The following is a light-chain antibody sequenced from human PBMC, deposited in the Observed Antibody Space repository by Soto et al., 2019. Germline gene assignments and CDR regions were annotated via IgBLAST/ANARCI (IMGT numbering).Light chain of an antibody. CDR1: QSVLYSSNNKNY. V-gene: IGKV4-1*01. Sequence: DIVMTQSPDSLAVSLGERATINCKSSQSVLYSSNNKNYLAWYQQRPGQPPKLLIYWASTRESGVPHRFSSSRSGTDISLNITSLQAEDVAVDYCQEYESSPPTFGHGTKLYIK. CDR3: QEYESSPPT. J-gene: IGKJ2*01. CDR2: WAS.